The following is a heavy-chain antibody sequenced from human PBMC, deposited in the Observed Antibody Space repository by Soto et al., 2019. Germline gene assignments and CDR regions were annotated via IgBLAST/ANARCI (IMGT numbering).Heavy chain of an antibody. CDR3: AENRDGSGSYYFDY. J-gene: IGHJ4*02. CDR2: INAGNGNT. D-gene: IGHD3-10*01. V-gene: IGHV1-3*01. CDR1: GYTFTSYA. Sequence: ASVNVSCKASGYTFTSYAMHWVRQAPGQRLEWMGWINAGNGNTKYSQKFQGRVTITRDTSASTAYMELSSLRSEDTAVYYCAENRDGSGSYYFDYWGQGPLVPVSS.